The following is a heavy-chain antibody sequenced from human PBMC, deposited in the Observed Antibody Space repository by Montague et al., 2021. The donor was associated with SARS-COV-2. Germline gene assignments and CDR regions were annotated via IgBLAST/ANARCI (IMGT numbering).Heavy chain of an antibody. J-gene: IGHJ5*02. CDR1: AGAIRDTDYF. Sequence: SETLFLTCTVSAGAIRDTDYFWGWIRQPPGKGLEWIGSIYYSGTTXHXXXXKXRVTISVDTSKNQFSLKLSSVTAADTAVYFCARHRDNLGSLNWFAPWGQGTLVTVSS. D-gene: IGHD3-16*01. CDR3: ARHRDNLGSLNWFAP. CDR2: IYYSGTT. V-gene: IGHV4-39*01.